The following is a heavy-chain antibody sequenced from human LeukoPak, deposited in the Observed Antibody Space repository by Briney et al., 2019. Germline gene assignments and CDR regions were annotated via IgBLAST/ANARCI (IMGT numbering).Heavy chain of an antibody. J-gene: IGHJ4*02. CDR1: GFTFSSYA. Sequence: GRSLRLSCAASGFTFSSYAMHWVRQAPGKGLEWVANIKQDGSGKYYVDSVKGRFTISRDNAKNSLYLQMNSLRAEDTAVYYCARKRAYYGSGSSFDYWGQGTLVTVSS. CDR2: IKQDGSGK. V-gene: IGHV3-7*01. D-gene: IGHD3-10*01. CDR3: ARKRAYYGSGSSFDY.